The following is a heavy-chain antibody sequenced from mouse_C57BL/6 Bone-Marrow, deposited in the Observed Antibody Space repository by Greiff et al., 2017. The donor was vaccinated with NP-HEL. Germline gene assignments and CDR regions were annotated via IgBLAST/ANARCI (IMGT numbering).Heavy chain of an antibody. Sequence: VKLMESGPELVKPGASVKISCKASGYAFSSSWMNWVKQRPGKGLEWIGRIYPGDGDTNYNGKFKGKATLTADKSSSTAYMQLSSLTSEDSAVYFCARSSRFAYWGQGTLVTVSA. J-gene: IGHJ3*01. CDR1: GYAFSSSW. V-gene: IGHV1-82*01. CDR3: ARSSRFAY. CDR2: IYPGDGDT.